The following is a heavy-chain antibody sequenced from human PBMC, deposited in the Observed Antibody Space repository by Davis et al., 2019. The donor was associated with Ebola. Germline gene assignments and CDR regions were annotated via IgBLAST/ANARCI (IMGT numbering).Heavy chain of an antibody. Sequence: PGGSLRLSCAASGFTFSGSAMHWVRQASGKGLEWVGRIRSKANSYASAHAASVKGRFTISRDDSKNTAYLQMNSLKTEDTAVYYCTQDLYSSSWYRHYYYGMDVWGQGTTVTVSS. CDR1: GFTFSGSA. CDR2: IRSKANSYAS. CDR3: TQDLYSSSWYRHYYYGMDV. J-gene: IGHJ6*02. D-gene: IGHD6-13*01. V-gene: IGHV3-73*01.